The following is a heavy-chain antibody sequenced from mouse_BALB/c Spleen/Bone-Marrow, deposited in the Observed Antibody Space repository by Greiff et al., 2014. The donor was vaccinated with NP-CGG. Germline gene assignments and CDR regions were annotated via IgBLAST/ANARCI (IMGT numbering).Heavy chain of an antibody. D-gene: IGHD1-1*01. Sequence: VQLKESGGGLVQPGGSLKLSCAASGFTFSSFVMSWVRQTPEKRLEWVASISSGGSMYYSDSVKGRFIISRDNARNILYLQMSSLRSEDTATYYCARDYYGSSHFDYWGQGSTLTVSS. CDR3: ARDYYGSSHFDY. CDR2: ISSGGSM. V-gene: IGHV5-6-5*01. J-gene: IGHJ2*01. CDR1: GFTFSSFV.